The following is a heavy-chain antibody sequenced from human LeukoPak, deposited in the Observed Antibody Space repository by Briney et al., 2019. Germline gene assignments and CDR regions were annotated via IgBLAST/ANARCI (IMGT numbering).Heavy chain of an antibody. J-gene: IGHJ6*03. D-gene: IGHD4-17*01. V-gene: IGHV3-23*01. CDR3: AVMTTVSSRYYYYMDV. CDR2: ISGSGGST. CDR1: GFTFSSYG. Sequence: PGGSLRLSCAASGFTFSSYGMSWVRQAPGKGLEWVSAISGSGGSTYYADSVKGRFTISRDNAKKSLYLQMNSLRAEDTAVYYCAVMTTVSSRYYYYMDVWGKGTAVTVSS.